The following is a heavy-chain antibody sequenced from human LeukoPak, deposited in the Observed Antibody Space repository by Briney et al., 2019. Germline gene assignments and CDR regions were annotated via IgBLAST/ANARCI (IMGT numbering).Heavy chain of an antibody. CDR3: ARGEDIVVVPAARGFDY. CDR1: GFTFSSYG. Sequence: GGSLRLSCAASGFTFSSYGMHWVRQAPGKGLELVSFMRFDEGNNYYADSVKGRFTISRDNSKNTLYLQMNSLRAEDTAVYYCARGEDIVVVPAARGFDYWGQGTLVTVSS. V-gene: IGHV3-30*02. D-gene: IGHD2-2*01. CDR2: MRFDEGNN. J-gene: IGHJ4*02.